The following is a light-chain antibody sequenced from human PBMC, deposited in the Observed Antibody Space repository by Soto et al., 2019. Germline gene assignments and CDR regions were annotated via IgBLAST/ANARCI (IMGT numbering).Light chain of an antibody. CDR1: QSVLHSNGYNY. J-gene: IGKJ1*01. V-gene: IGKV2-28*01. Sequence: IVMTQSPLSLPVTPGEPASISCRSSQSVLHSNGYNYLDWYLQKPGQSPQLLIYLGSNRASGVPERFSGSGSGTDFTLKISRVEAEDVGVYYCMQTLQTPWTFGQGTKVEIK. CDR3: MQTLQTPWT. CDR2: LGS.